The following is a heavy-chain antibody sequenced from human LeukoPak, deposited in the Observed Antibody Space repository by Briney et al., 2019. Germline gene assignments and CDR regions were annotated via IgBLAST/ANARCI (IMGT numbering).Heavy chain of an antibody. CDR1: GFTFSSYG. Sequence: PGGSLRLSCAASGFTFSSYGMHWVRQAPGKGLEWVAVISYDGSNKYYADSVKGRFTISRDNSKNTLYLQMNSLRAEDTAAYYCAKPSNYDRHAFDIWGQGTMVTVSS. CDR2: ISYDGSNK. CDR3: AKPSNYDRHAFDI. J-gene: IGHJ3*02. D-gene: IGHD3-22*01. V-gene: IGHV3-30*18.